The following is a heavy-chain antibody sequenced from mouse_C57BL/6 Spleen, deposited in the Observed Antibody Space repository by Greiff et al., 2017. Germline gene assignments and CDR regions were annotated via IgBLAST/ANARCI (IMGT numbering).Heavy chain of an antibody. D-gene: IGHD1-1*01. CDR3: ARRGYYGSDWYFDV. CDR2: IYPGSGST. Sequence: QVQLKQPGAELVKPGASVKMSCKASGYTFTSYWITWVKQRPGQGLEWIGDIYPGSGSTNYNEKFKSKATLTVDTSSSTAYMQLSSLTSEDSAVYYCARRGYYGSDWYFDVWGTGTTVTVSS. J-gene: IGHJ1*03. CDR1: GYTFTSYW. V-gene: IGHV1-55*01.